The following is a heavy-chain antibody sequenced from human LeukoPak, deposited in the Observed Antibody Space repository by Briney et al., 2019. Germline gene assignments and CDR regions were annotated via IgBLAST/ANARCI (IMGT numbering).Heavy chain of an antibody. CDR2: ISYDGSNK. V-gene: IGHV3-30-3*01. CDR1: GFTFSSYA. CDR3: ARGVGARGYFDY. D-gene: IGHD1-26*01. Sequence: GRSLRLSCAASGFTFSSYAMHWVRQAPGKGLEWVAVISYDGSNKYYADSVKGRFTISRVNSKNTLYLQMNSLRAEDTAVYYCARGVGARGYFDYWGQGTLVTVSS. J-gene: IGHJ4*02.